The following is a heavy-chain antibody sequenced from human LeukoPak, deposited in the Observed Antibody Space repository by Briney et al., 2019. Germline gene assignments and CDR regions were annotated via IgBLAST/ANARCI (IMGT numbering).Heavy chain of an antibody. Sequence: GASVKVSCKASGGTFSSYAISWVRQAPGQGLEWMGGIIPIFGTANYAQKFQGRVTVTTDESTSTAYMELSSLRSEDTAVYYCARGSGFRDFWSGLYFDYWGQGTLVTVSS. CDR2: IIPIFGTA. D-gene: IGHD3-3*01. CDR1: GGTFSSYA. CDR3: ARGSGFRDFWSGLYFDY. J-gene: IGHJ4*02. V-gene: IGHV1-69*05.